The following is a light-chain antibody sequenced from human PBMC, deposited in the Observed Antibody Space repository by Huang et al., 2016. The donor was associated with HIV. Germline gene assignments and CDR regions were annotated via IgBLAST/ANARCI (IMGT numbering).Light chain of an antibody. Sequence: EIVLTQSPATLSLSPGERATLSCRASQSVSNFLAWYHQKPGQAPRLLIYDASNRATGIPARFSGTGSGTDFTLTISSLEPEDFAVYYCQQRNIWPTFGQGTKLEIK. CDR1: QSVSNF. CDR3: QQRNIWPT. V-gene: IGKV3-11*01. CDR2: DAS. J-gene: IGKJ2*01.